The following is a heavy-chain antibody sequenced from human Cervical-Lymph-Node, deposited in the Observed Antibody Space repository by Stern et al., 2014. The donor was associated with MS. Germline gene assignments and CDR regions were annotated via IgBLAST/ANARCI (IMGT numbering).Heavy chain of an antibody. CDR1: GFTFSDYY. V-gene: IGHV3-11*01. CDR2: ITTTGNNI. CDR3: ARGGNWDDH. Sequence: DQLVESGGGLVKPGGSLRLSCAASGFTFSDYYMSWIRQAPGKGLEWVSYITTTGNNIYHADSVKGRFTISRDNAKNSLYLQMNNPRAEDTAVYYCARGGNWDDHWGQGTLVTVSS. J-gene: IGHJ4*02. D-gene: IGHD7-27*01.